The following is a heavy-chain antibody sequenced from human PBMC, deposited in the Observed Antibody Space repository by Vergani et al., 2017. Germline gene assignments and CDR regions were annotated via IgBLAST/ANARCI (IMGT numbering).Heavy chain of an antibody. CDR2: VYISRPT. D-gene: IGHD3-3*01. Sequence: QVQLQESGPGLVKPSQTLSLTCNVSGVSISNSSYYWSWIRQPAGKGLEWLGRVYISRPTNYNPSLKNRVIMSVDTSKNQFSLKLNSVSAADTAVYYCARSLFXYWSGYQGYYFVYWGQGILVTVSS. CDR3: ARSLFXYWSGYQGYYFVY. J-gene: IGHJ4*01. CDR1: GVSISNSSYY. V-gene: IGHV4-61*02.